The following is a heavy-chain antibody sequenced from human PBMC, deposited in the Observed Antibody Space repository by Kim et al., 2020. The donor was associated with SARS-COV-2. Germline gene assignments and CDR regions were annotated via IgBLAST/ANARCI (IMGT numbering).Heavy chain of an antibody. J-gene: IGHJ4*02. Sequence: VKGRLTISRDNSKNTLYLQMNSLRAEDTAVYYCAKDLTILLWFGELSFDYWGQGTLVTVSS. D-gene: IGHD3-10*01. V-gene: IGHV3-23*01. CDR3: AKDLTILLWFGELSFDY.